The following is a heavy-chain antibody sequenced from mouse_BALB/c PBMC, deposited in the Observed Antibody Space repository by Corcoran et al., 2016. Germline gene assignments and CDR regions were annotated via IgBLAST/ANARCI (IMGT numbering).Heavy chain of an antibody. V-gene: IGHV8-12*01. Sequence: QVTLKESGPGILQPSQTLSLTCSFSGFSLSTSGMGVSWIRQPSGKGLEWLAHIYWDDDKSYNPSLKGRLTISKDTSSNQVFLKITSVDTADTATYYCARREITTGAMDYWGQGTSVTVSS. CDR2: IYWDDDK. J-gene: IGHJ4*01. CDR3: ARREITTGAMDY. CDR1: GFSLSTSGMG. D-gene: IGHD1-1*01.